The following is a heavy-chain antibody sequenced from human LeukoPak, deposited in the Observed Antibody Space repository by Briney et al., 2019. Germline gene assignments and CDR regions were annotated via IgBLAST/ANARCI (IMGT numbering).Heavy chain of an antibody. J-gene: IGHJ4*02. CDR1: GFTFSSYG. CDR3: VRATYYYDSSYEHYFDY. D-gene: IGHD3-22*01. CDR2: IRYDGSNK. V-gene: IGHV3-30*02. Sequence: PGGSLRLSCAASGFTFSSYGMHWVRQAPGKGLEWVAFIRYDGSNKYYADSVKGRFTISRDNSKNTLYLQMNSLRAEDTAVYYCVRATYYYDSSYEHYFDYWGQGTLVTVSS.